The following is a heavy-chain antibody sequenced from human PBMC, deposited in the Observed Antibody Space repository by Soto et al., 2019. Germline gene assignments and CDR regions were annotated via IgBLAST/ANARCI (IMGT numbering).Heavy chain of an antibody. D-gene: IGHD2-2*01. CDR2: INPSGGST. Sequence: QVQLVQSGAEVKKPGASVKVSCKASGYTFTSYYMHWVRQAPGQGLEWMGIINPSGGSTSYAQKFQGRVTMTRDTSTSTVYMELSSLRSEDTAVYYCARERVVVPAANSRFDPWGQGTLVTVSS. CDR1: GYTFTSYY. CDR3: ARERVVVPAANSRFDP. V-gene: IGHV1-46*03. J-gene: IGHJ5*02.